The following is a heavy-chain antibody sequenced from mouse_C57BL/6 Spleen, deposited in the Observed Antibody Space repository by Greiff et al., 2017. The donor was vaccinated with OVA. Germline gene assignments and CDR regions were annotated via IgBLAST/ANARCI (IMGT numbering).Heavy chain of an antibody. J-gene: IGHJ2*01. D-gene: IGHD2-3*01. CDR2: ISSGSSTI. V-gene: IGHV5-17*01. CDR1: GFTFSDYG. CDR3: ARRGLLPYFDY. Sequence: EVKLMESGGGLVKPGGSLKLSCAASGFTFSDYGMHWVRQAPEKGLEWVAYISSGSSTIYYADTVKGRFTISRDNAKNTLFLQMTSLRSEDTAVYYCARRGLLPYFDYWGQGTTLTVSS.